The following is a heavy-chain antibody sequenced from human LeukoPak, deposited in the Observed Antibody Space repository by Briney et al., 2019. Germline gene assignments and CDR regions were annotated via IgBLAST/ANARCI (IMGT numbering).Heavy chain of an antibody. Sequence: AGGSLRLSCAASGFIFSNYAMSWVRQVPGRSLEWVSTLSSRGDSTYVADSVKGRFTISRDNSKNSLYLQMNTVRAEDTAVYYCVKGPRPDITVAHTVENWGQGTLVTVSS. CDR1: GFIFSNYA. CDR2: LSSRGDST. J-gene: IGHJ4*02. D-gene: IGHD6-19*01. CDR3: VKGPRPDITVAHTVEN. V-gene: IGHV3-23*01.